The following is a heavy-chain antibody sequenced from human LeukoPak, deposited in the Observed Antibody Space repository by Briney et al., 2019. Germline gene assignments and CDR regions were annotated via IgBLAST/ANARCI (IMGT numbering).Heavy chain of an antibody. Sequence: SETLSLTCTVSGGSISSNYWSWLRQPPGKGLEWIGYIYDSGTTNYNPSLKSRATISEDTSKNQFSLKLSSVTAADTAVYYCARSTGGWSYFDYWGQGTLVTVSS. CDR1: GGSISSNY. CDR3: ARSTGGWSYFDY. V-gene: IGHV4-59*01. CDR2: IYDSGTT. J-gene: IGHJ4*02. D-gene: IGHD6-19*01.